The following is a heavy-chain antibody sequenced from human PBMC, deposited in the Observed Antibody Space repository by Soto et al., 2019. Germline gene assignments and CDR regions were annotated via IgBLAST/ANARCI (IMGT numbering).Heavy chain of an antibody. CDR3: ARLGWELLSGRRYFDY. CDR1: GYTFSDFA. Sequence: QVLLVQSGSEVKKPGASMKVSCQTSGYTFSDFALTWVRQVPDKGLEWLGRISPYTGKTNYAQRGHRRVAFTTDTSARAAYLELRSLTYDDTAVYYCARLGWELLSGRRYFDYWGQGTLVTVSS. J-gene: IGHJ4*02. D-gene: IGHD1-26*01. V-gene: IGHV1-18*04. CDR2: ISPYTGKT.